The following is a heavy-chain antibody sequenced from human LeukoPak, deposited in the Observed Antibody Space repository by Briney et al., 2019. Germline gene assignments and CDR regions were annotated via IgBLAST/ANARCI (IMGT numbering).Heavy chain of an antibody. V-gene: IGHV4-4*07. D-gene: IGHD3-16*01. CDR3: ARDRSAYHVSDYYYYMDV. CDR2: VYTSGST. Sequence: SETLSLTCTVSGGPISSYYWSWIRQPAGKGLEWIGRVYTSGSTNYNPSLKSRVTMSVDTSKNQFSLKLSSVTAADTAVYYCARDRSAYHVSDYYYYMDVWGKGTTVTVS. J-gene: IGHJ6*03. CDR1: GGPISSYY.